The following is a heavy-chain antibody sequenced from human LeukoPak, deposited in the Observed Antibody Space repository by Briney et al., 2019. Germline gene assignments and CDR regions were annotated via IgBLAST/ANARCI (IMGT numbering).Heavy chain of an antibody. D-gene: IGHD6-13*01. CDR1: GFPFSSYS. CDR3: VKDLSSWLPGVFDY. V-gene: IGHV3-23*01. Sequence: GGSLRLSCAASGFPFSSYSMSWVRQAPGKGLEWVSGIVGTTGTTYYADSEQGRFTISRDNSKNTLYLEMNSLTAEDTAVYFCVKDLSSWLPGVFDYWGQGTLVTVSS. CDR2: IVGTTGTT. J-gene: IGHJ4*02.